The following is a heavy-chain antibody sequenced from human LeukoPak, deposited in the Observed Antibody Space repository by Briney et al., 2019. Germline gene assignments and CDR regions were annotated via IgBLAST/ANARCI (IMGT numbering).Heavy chain of an antibody. CDR1: GFTFSSYS. CDR2: ISSSSSYI. Sequence: PGGSLRLSCAASGFTFSSYSMNWVRQAPGKGLEWVSSISSSSSYIYYADSAKGRFTISRDNAKNSLYLQMNSLRAEDTAVYYCARDLSSGYFDLWGRGTLVTVSS. D-gene: IGHD2/OR15-2a*01. CDR3: ARDLSSGYFDL. J-gene: IGHJ2*01. V-gene: IGHV3-21*01.